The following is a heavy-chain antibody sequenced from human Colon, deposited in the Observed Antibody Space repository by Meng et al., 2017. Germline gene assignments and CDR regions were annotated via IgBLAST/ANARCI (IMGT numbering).Heavy chain of an antibody. CDR1: GYTFTSYS. CDR3: AKSGIQLWLDY. V-gene: IGHV1-3*01. D-gene: IGHD5-18*01. Sequence: QVQLVQSGAEVKKPGASVKVSCKASGYTFTSYSMHWVRQAPGQRLEWMGWINVGNGYTRYSQKFQGRITITRDTSANTAYMELSSLRPEDTAVYYCAKSGIQLWLDYWGQGTLVTV. J-gene: IGHJ4*02. CDR2: INVGNGYT.